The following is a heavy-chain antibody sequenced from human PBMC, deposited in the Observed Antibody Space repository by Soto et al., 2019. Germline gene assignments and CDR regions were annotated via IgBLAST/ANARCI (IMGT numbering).Heavy chain of an antibody. V-gene: IGHV1-3*01. D-gene: IGHD1-1*01. CDR1: GYTFTSYA. J-gene: IGHJ5*02. CDR2: INAGNGNT. Sequence: VASVKVSCKASGYTFTSYAMHWVRQAPGQRLEWMGWINAGNGNTKYSQKFQGRVTITRDTSASTAYMELSSLRSEDTAVYYCARPFDELEPWFDPWGQGTLVTVSS. CDR3: ARPFDELEPWFDP.